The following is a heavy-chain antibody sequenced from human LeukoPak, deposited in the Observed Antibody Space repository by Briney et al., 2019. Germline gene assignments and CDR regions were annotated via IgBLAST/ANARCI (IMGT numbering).Heavy chain of an antibody. V-gene: IGHV7-4-1*02. J-gene: IGHJ4*02. CDR1: GYTFTSYA. Sequence: ASVKVSCKASGYTFTSYAMNWVRQAPGQGLEWVGWINTNTGNPTYAQGFTGRFVFSLDTSVSTAYLHISSLKAEDTAVYYCARSYSSGWYREFDYWGQGTLVTVSS. D-gene: IGHD6-19*01. CDR2: INTNTGNP. CDR3: ARSYSSGWYREFDY.